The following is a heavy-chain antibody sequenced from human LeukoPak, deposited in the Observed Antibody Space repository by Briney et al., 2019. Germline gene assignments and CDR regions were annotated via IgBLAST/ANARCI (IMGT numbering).Heavy chain of an antibody. CDR2: ISAYNGNT. J-gene: IGHJ5*02. CDR1: GYTFTSYG. Sequence: ASVKVSCKASGYTFTSYGISWVRQAPGQGLERMGWISAYNGNTNYAQKLQGRVTMTTDTSTSTAYMELRSLRSDDTAVYYCARDLRYCSGGSCYLGDPWGQGTLVTVSS. V-gene: IGHV1-18*01. CDR3: ARDLRYCSGGSCYLGDP. D-gene: IGHD2-15*01.